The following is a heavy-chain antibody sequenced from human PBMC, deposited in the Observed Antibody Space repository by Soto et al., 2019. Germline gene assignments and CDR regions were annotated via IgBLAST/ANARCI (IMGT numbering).Heavy chain of an antibody. J-gene: IGHJ5*02. CDR2: IYYSGST. V-gene: IGHV4-39*01. Sequence: SETLSLTCTVSGGSISSSSYYWGWIRQPPGKGLEWIGSIYYSGSTYYNPSLKSRVTISVDTSKNQFSLKLSSVTAADTAVYYCAGGPGIAAAGTLITWFDPWGQGTLVTVSS. CDR3: AGGPGIAAAGTLITWFDP. D-gene: IGHD6-13*01. CDR1: GGSISSSSYY.